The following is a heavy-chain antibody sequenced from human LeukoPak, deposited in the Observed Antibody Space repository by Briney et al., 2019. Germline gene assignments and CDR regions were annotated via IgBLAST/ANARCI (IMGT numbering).Heavy chain of an antibody. J-gene: IGHJ4*02. Sequence: GGSLRLSCAVSGLTFSNSWMDWVRQAPGKGLEWVASINPEGSEKYSADSVKGRFTISRDNAKNSLYLQMDGLRVEDTAFYYCARDLAYSRLDYWGQGMLVTVSS. D-gene: IGHD5-18*01. CDR2: INPEGSEK. CDR1: GLTFSNSW. V-gene: IGHV3-7*01. CDR3: ARDLAYSRLDY.